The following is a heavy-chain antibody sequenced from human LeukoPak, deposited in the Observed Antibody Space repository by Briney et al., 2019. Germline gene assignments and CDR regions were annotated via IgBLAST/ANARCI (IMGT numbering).Heavy chain of an antibody. Sequence: SVKVSCKASGGTFSSYAISWVRQSPGQGLEWLGGIIPIVGTANYAQKFQGRVTITTDESTSTAYMELSSLRSEDTAVYYCASVTPSSGSYYDYWGQGTLVTVSS. V-gene: IGHV1-69*05. CDR2: IIPIVGTA. J-gene: IGHJ4*02. CDR3: ASVTPSSGSYYDY. D-gene: IGHD1-26*01. CDR1: GGTFSSYA.